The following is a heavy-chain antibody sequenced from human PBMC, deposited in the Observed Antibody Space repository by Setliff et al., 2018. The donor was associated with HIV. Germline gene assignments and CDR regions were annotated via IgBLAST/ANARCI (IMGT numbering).Heavy chain of an antibody. Sequence: ASVKVSCKPPGHTFTNYDIHWMRRAPGQGFEWMGWMNPNSGVSGYALKFHDRVTMTRDTSITTLYMELSSLTSEDTAVYYCARGKGVGGVIITGGLDVWGQGTTVTVSS. D-gene: IGHD3-10*01. V-gene: IGHV1-8*01. CDR3: ARGKGVGGVIITGGLDV. CDR2: MNPNSGVS. CDR1: GHTFTNYD. J-gene: IGHJ6*02.